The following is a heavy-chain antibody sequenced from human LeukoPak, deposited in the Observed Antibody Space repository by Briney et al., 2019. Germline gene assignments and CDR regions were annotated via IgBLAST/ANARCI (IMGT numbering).Heavy chain of an antibody. D-gene: IGHD3-3*01. CDR2: ISSSGSTI. V-gene: IGHV3-11*01. Sequence: PGGSLRLSCAASGFTFSDYYMSWIRQAPGKGLEWVSYISSSGSTIYYADSVKGRFTISRDNAKNSLYLQMNSLRAEDTAVYYCARGGSGRITIFGVAPPGRMDVWGQGTTVTVSS. CDR3: ARGGSGRITIFGVAPPGRMDV. J-gene: IGHJ6*02. CDR1: GFTFSDYY.